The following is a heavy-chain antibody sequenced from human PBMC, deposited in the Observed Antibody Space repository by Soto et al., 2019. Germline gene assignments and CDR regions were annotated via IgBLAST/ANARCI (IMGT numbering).Heavy chain of an antibody. J-gene: IGHJ5*01. CDR3: ARRFDS. Sequence: SETLSLTCTVSGGSVSSGNYYWSWIRQSPGKGLEWIGYIYSSGSTNYNPSLKSRVIISVDTSKNQFSLKLSSVTAADTAVYYCARRFDSWGQGTLVTVS. CDR2: IYSSGST. V-gene: IGHV4-61*01. CDR1: GGSVSSGNYY.